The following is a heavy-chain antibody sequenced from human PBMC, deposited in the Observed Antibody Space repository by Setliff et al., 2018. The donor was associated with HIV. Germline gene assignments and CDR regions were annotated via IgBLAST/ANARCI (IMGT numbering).Heavy chain of an antibody. D-gene: IGHD6-19*01. Sequence: HPGGSLRLSCAASGFTFSSYAMSWVRQAPGKGLEWVSAISGSGGSTYYADSVQGRFAISRDNSKNTLYLQMDSLRAEDTALYYCTSDPPASGWTLAYWGQGALVTVSS. CDR2: ISGSGGST. V-gene: IGHV3-23*01. CDR3: TSDPPASGWTLAY. J-gene: IGHJ4*02. CDR1: GFTFSSYA.